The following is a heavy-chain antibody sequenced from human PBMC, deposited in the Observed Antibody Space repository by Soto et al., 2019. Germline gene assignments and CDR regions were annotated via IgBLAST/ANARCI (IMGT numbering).Heavy chain of an antibody. CDR3: ARDMYTNCVHYLDL. CDR2: ITSSGGNA. V-gene: IGHV3-11*01. CDR1: GFSFKDCY. D-gene: IGHD3-10*01. J-gene: IGHJ4*02. Sequence: VGSLRLSCAASGFSFKDCYMTWRRQTPEKGLEWISTITSSGGNAYYAASVKGRVTISRDNAHNSLYLQMSGLRAEDTALYYCARDMYTNCVHYLDLWGQGTRVTVS.